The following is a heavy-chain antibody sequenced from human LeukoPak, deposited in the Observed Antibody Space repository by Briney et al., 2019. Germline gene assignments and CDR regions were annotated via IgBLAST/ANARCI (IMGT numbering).Heavy chain of an antibody. J-gene: IGHJ4*02. CDR1: GYTFTSYY. V-gene: IGHV1-2*06. CDR2: INPNSGGT. D-gene: IGHD4-11*01. Sequence: GASVKVSCKASGYTFTSYYMHWVRQAPGQGLEWMGRINPNSGGTNYAQKFQGRVTMTRDTSISTAYMELSRLRSDDTAVYYCARDYGYSNPIYYFDYWGQGTLVTVSS. CDR3: ARDYGYSNPIYYFDY.